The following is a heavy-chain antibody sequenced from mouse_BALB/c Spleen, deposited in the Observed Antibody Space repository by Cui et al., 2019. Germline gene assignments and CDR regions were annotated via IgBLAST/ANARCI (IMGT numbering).Heavy chain of an antibody. V-gene: IGHV1-72*01. CDR2: IDPNSGGT. CDR1: GYTFTSYW. D-gene: IGHD1-1*01. Sequence: HVLLQQPAAAVVMNAGAVKKSCKASGYTFTSYWMHWVKQRPGRGLEWIGRIDPNSGGTKYNEKFKSKATLTVDKPSSTAYMQLSSLTSEDSAVYYCARYDYYGSSYFDYWGQGTTLTVSS. CDR3: ARYDYYGSSYFDY. J-gene: IGHJ2*01.